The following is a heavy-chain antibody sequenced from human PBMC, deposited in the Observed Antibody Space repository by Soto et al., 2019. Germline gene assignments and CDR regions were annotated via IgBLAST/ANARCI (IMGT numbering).Heavy chain of an antibody. CDR1: GFTFSNTG. V-gene: IGHV3-23*01. J-gene: IGHJ4*02. Sequence: EVQVLESGGGLVPPGGSLRLSCAASGFTFSNTGMSWVRQAPGQGLEWVSAITGSGDTTYYADSVMGRFTISRDNSKSTLYLQMSSLRAEDTAVYDCAKINGYFDYWGQGTLVTVSS. CDR3: AKINGYFDY. CDR2: ITGSGDTT.